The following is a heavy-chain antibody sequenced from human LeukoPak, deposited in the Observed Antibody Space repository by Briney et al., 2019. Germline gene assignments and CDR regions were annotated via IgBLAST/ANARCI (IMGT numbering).Heavy chain of an antibody. Sequence: SETLSLTCTVSGGSISSGGYSWSRIRQHPGKGLEWIGYIYYSGSTYYNPSLKSRVTISVDTSKNQFSLKLSSVTAADTAVYYCAREYCSSTSCYYFDYWGQGTLVTVSS. V-gene: IGHV4-31*03. J-gene: IGHJ4*02. CDR1: GGSISSGGYS. CDR2: IYYSGST. CDR3: AREYCSSTSCYYFDY. D-gene: IGHD2-2*01.